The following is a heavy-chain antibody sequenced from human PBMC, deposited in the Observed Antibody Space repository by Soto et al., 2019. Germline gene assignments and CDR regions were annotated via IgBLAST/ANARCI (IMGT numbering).Heavy chain of an antibody. CDR1: GFTFSSYG. Sequence: GGSLRLSCAASGFTFSSYGMHWVRQAPGKGLEWVAVIWYDGSNKYYADSVKGRFTISRDNSKNTLYLQMNSLRAEDTAVYYCAGDCSSTSCFGYWGQGTLVTVSS. D-gene: IGHD2-2*01. CDR3: AGDCSSTSCFGY. J-gene: IGHJ4*02. CDR2: IWYDGSNK. V-gene: IGHV3-33*01.